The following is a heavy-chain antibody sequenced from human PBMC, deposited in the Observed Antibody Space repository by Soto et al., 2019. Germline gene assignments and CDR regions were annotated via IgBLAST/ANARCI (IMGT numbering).Heavy chain of an antibody. J-gene: IGHJ6*03. D-gene: IGHD3-10*01. CDR1: GGTFSSYT. CDR2: TIPILGIA. Sequence: SVKVSCKASGGTFSSYTISWVRQAPGQGLEWMGRTIPILGIANYAQKFQGRVTITADKSTSTAYMELSSLRSEDTAVYYCARSMVRGVKDYYYMDVWGKGTTVTVSS. V-gene: IGHV1-69*02. CDR3: ARSMVRGVKDYYYMDV.